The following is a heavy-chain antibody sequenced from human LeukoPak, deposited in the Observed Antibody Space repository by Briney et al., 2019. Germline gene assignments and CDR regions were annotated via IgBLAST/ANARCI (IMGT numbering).Heavy chain of an antibody. CDR1: CVSISSRNW. D-gene: IGHD6-25*01. J-gene: IGHJ5*02. V-gene: IGHV4-4*02. Sequence: SGTLSLTCAVSCVSISSRNWWTWVRQPPGKGLEWIGEIYHSGSTNYNPSLKSRFTMSLDKSKTQFSLKLTSVTAADTAVYYCAREAAGQWFDPWGQRTLVTVSS. CDR3: AREAAGQWFDP. CDR2: IYHSGST.